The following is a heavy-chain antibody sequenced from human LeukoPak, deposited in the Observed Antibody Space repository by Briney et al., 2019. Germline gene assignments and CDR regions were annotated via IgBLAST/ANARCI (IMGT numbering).Heavy chain of an antibody. CDR1: GFTFSSYA. J-gene: IGHJ3*02. V-gene: IGHV3-30-3*01. Sequence: GGSLRLSCAASGFTFSSYAMHWVRQAPGKGLEWVAVISYDGSNKYYADSVKGRFTISRDNSKNTLYLQMNSLRAEDTAVYYCARDRRLLGYCSSTSCYGDAFDIWGQGTMVTVSS. CDR2: ISYDGSNK. D-gene: IGHD2-2*01. CDR3: ARDRRLLGYCSSTSCYGDAFDI.